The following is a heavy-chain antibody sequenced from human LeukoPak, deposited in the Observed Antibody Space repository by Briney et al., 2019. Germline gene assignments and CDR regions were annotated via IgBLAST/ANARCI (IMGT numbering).Heavy chain of an antibody. J-gene: IGHJ4*02. V-gene: IGHV1-69*04. D-gene: IGHD1-26*01. Sequence: SVKVSCKASGGTFSSYTISWVRQAPGQGLEWMGRIIPILGIANYAQKFQGRVTITADKSTSTAYMELSSLRSEDTAVYYCAREPGSGSYCGFDYWGQGTLVTVSS. CDR2: IIPILGIA. CDR3: AREPGSGSYCGFDY. CDR1: GGTFSSYT.